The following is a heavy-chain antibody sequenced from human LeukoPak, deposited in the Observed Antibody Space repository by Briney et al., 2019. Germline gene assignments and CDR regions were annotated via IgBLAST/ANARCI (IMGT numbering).Heavy chain of an antibody. CDR3: ARGHLTENMDV. CDR2: INPNSGNT. J-gene: IGHJ6*03. V-gene: IGHV1-2*06. Sequence: ASVKVSCKASGYSFTDKYMHWVRQAPGRGLEWMGRINPNSGNTNYAQKLQGRVTMTTDTSTSTAYMELRSLRSDDTAVYYCARGHLTENMDVWGKGTTVTVSS. CDR1: GYSFTDKY. D-gene: IGHD1-14*01.